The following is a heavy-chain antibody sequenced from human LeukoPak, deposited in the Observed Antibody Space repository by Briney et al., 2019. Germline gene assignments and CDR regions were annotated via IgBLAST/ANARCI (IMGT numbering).Heavy chain of an antibody. J-gene: IGHJ6*03. Sequence: PGGSLRLSCAASGFTFSSYAMHWVRQAPGKGLEWVAVISYDGSNKYYADSVKGRFTISRDNAKNSLYLQMNSLRAEDTAVYYCARLDQYYDFWSGYYTGDYYMDVWGKGTTVTVSS. CDR2: ISYDGSNK. CDR3: ARLDQYYDFWSGYYTGDYYMDV. V-gene: IGHV3-30*04. CDR1: GFTFSSYA. D-gene: IGHD3-3*01.